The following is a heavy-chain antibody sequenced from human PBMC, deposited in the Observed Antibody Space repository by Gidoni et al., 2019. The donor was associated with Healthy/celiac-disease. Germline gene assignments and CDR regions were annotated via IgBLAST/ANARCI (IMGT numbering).Heavy chain of an antibody. V-gene: IGHV4-34*01. D-gene: IGHD3-16*02. CDR2: INHSGST. Sequence: QVQLQQRAAGLLKPSEPLSLTGAVYGGFSSGYYWSWLRQPPGKGLECIGEINHSGSTNYNPSLKSRVTISVDTSKNQFSLSLSSVTAANTAVYYCARERNGFGGVIVIPGYFDYWGQGTLVTVSS. CDR1: GGFSSGYY. CDR3: ARERNGFGGVIVIPGYFDY. J-gene: IGHJ4*02.